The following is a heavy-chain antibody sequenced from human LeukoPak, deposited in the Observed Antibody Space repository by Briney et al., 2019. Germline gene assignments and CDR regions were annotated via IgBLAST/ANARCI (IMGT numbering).Heavy chain of an antibody. D-gene: IGHD4-17*01. CDR1: GGSISSGDYY. V-gene: IGHV4-30-4*01. Sequence: SQTLSLTCTVSGGSISSGDYYWSWIRQPPGKGLWWIGYIYYSENTYYNPSLKSRVTMSVDTSKNQFSLKLSSVTAADTAVYYCARSWGGDYALNSWGQGTLVTVSS. CDR2: IYYSENT. J-gene: IGHJ4*02. CDR3: ARSWGGDYALNS.